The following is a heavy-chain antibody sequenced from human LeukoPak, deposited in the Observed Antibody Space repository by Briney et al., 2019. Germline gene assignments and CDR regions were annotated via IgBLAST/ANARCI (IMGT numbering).Heavy chain of an antibody. V-gene: IGHV4-39*01. CDR3: ARHNYYNFWGSFNWFDS. CDR1: GGSIIDNNYY. CDR2: VYHSGST. Sequence: SETLSLTCSVSGGSIIDNNYYWAWIRQPPGKGLEWIACVYHSGSTYYSPSLKSRVTISVDTSKNHFSLRLNSVTAADTAVYYCARHNYYNFWGSFNWFDSWGQGTLVTVSS. D-gene: IGHD3-3*01. J-gene: IGHJ5*01.